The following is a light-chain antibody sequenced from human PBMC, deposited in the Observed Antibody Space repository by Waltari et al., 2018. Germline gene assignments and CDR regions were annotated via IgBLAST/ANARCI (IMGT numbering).Light chain of an antibody. Sequence: QSALTQPASVSGSPGQSITISCTGSSSDFGGHNYVSWYQQLPGKAPKLIIFDVTQRPSGVSNRFSGSKSANPASLTISGLQTEDEADYYCTSWTSTGALWVFGGGTKLTVL. CDR2: DVT. CDR1: SSDFGGHNY. CDR3: TSWTSTGALWV. J-gene: IGLJ3*02. V-gene: IGLV2-14*01.